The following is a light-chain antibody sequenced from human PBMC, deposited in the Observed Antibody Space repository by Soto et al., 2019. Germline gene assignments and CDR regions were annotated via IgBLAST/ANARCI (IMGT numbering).Light chain of an antibody. J-gene: IGKJ1*01. V-gene: IGKV3-11*01. CDR2: NAS. CDR3: QQRPNWPRT. Sequence: EIVLTQSPATLSLSPGERATLSCRASQSVSKYLAWYQQKPGQAPRLLIYNASNRATGIPVRFSGSGSGTDFTLTISTLEPEDFTVYYCQQRPNWPRTFGPGTKVEV. CDR1: QSVSKY.